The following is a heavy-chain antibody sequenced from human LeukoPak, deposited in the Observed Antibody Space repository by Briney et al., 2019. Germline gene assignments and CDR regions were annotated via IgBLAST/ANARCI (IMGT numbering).Heavy chain of an antibody. CDR3: ARGRGGWYDAFDI. CDR2: IYPGDCDN. V-gene: IGHV5-51*01. D-gene: IGHD6-19*01. Sequence: GESLKIHCNGSGYSFTSYWIGWVRQMPGKGLEWMGIIYPGDCDNRYSPPFQGQVTISADKYISTAYLQWSSLKASDTAMYYCARGRGGWYDAFDIWGQGTMVTVSS. J-gene: IGHJ3*02. CDR1: GYSFTSYW.